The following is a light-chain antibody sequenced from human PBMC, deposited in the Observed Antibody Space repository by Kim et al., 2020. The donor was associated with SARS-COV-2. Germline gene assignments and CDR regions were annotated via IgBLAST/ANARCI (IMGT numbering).Light chain of an antibody. CDR1: KLEDKY. CDR2: QDS. CDR3: QAWDSSNVV. V-gene: IGLV3-1*01. J-gene: IGLJ2*01. Sequence: SYELTQPPSVSVSPGQTASITCSGDKLEDKYACWYQQKPGQSHVLVIYQDSKRPSGIPERFSGSNSGNTATLTISGTQAMDEADYYCQAWDSSNVVFGGGTQLTVL.